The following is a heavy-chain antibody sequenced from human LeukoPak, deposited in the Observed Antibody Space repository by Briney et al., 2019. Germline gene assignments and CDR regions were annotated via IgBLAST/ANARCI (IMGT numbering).Heavy chain of an antibody. Sequence: SETLSLTCIVSGGSISRSSYYWGWLRQPPGKGLEWIGYIYYSGSTNYNPSLKSRVTISVDTSKNQFSLKLSSVTAADTAVYYCARAFCGGSCLYYYYYGMDVWGQGTTVTVSS. V-gene: IGHV4-61*05. CDR2: IYYSGST. J-gene: IGHJ6*02. D-gene: IGHD2-15*01. CDR1: GGSISRSSYY. CDR3: ARAFCGGSCLYYYYYGMDV.